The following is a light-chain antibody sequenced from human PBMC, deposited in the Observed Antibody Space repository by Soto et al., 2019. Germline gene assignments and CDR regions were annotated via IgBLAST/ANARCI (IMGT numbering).Light chain of an antibody. CDR2: EVT. V-gene: IGLV2-8*01. CDR1: SSDVGGYNY. Sequence: QSVLTQPPSASGSPGQSITISCTGTSSDVGGYNYVSWYQQHPGKVPKLMIYEVTKRPSGVPERFSGSKSGNTASLTVSGLQAEDEADYYCSSYAGSNNVVFGGGTKLTVL. CDR3: SSYAGSNNVV. J-gene: IGLJ3*02.